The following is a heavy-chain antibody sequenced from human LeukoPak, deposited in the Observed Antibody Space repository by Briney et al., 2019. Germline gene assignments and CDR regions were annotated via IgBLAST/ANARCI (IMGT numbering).Heavy chain of an antibody. CDR1: GFTFNNYA. Sequence: GGSLRLSCAASGFTFNNYAMSWVRQAPGKGLEWVSAISGSGGPTYYADSVKGRFTISRDNSKNTLYLQMNSLRAEDTAVYYCARLGYCSSTSCYQSGFDPWGQGTLVTVSS. V-gene: IGHV3-23*01. CDR3: ARLGYCSSTSCYQSGFDP. J-gene: IGHJ5*02. D-gene: IGHD2-2*01. CDR2: ISGSGGPT.